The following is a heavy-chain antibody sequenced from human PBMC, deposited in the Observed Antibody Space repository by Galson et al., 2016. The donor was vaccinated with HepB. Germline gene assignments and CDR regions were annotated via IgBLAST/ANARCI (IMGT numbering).Heavy chain of an antibody. V-gene: IGHV4-39*01. CDR1: GASINSSSYY. Sequence: ETLSLTCTVSGASINSSSYYWGWIRQPPGKGLEWIGSINYSGTTYYNPSLKSRVIISVDTSKNRFSLRLRSVTATDTSTYCCARRSGWPMFLEVWGQGTLDTVSS. J-gene: IGHJ4*02. CDR3: ARRSGWPMFLEV. D-gene: IGHD6-19*01. CDR2: INYSGTT.